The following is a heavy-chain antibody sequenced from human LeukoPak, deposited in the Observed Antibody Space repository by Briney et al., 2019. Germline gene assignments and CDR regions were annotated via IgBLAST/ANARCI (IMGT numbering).Heavy chain of an antibody. CDR1: GFIFSSYA. Sequence: GGSLRLSCAASGFIFSSYAMSWVRQAPGKGLEWVSAISGSGGSTYYADSVKGRFTISRDNSKNTLYLQMNSLRAEDTAVYYCAAGVLRYFDWPESFDYWGQGTLVTVSS. D-gene: IGHD3-9*01. CDR3: AAGVLRYFDWPESFDY. V-gene: IGHV3-23*01. CDR2: ISGSGGST. J-gene: IGHJ4*02.